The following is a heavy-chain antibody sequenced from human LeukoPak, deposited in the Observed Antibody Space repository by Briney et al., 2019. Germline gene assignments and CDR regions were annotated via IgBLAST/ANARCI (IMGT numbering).Heavy chain of an antibody. V-gene: IGHV5-51*01. CDR1: GYSFTNYW. CDR3: GRLDSSAYYFDY. CDR2: IYPGDSDT. J-gene: IGHJ4*02. D-gene: IGHD3-22*01. Sequence: GESLKISCKGSGYSFTNYWSGWGPQMPGKRLEWRGIIYPGDSDTRYSPSFQGQVTISADKSISTAYLQWSSLKASDTAIYYCGRLDSSAYYFDYWGQGTLVTVSS.